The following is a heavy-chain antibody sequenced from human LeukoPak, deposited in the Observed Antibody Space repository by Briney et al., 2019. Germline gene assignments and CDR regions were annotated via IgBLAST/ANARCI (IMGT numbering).Heavy chain of an antibody. CDR2: TPEDEHGT. Sequence: LSGGSLRLSCAASGFSISRYWMSWVRQVPGKGLEWVASTPEDEHGTFYVDSVQGRFTVSRDNAKNSLHLQMSSLRVEDTAVYFCACLDTRSARPGEPSTYWGQGTLVTVSS. J-gene: IGHJ4*02. D-gene: IGHD6-6*01. V-gene: IGHV3-7*01. CDR1: GFSISRYW. CDR3: ACLDTRSARPGEPSTY.